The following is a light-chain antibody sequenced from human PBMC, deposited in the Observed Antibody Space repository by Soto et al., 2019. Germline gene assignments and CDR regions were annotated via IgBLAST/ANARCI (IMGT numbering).Light chain of an antibody. J-gene: IGKJ1*01. CDR3: QQYGSSPRT. CDR1: QSVSSSY. CDR2: GAS. Sequence: EIVLTQSPGTLSLSPGERATLSCRASQSVSSSYLAWYQQKPGQAPRLLIYGASSRATGIPDRFSGSGSGTDFALTISRLEPEDLAEYYGQQYGSSPRTFGQGTQVESK. V-gene: IGKV3-20*01.